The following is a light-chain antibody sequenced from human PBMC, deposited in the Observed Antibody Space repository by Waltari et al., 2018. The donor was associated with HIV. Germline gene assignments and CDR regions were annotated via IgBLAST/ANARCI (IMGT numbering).Light chain of an antibody. CDR1: QSVSSSY. V-gene: IGKV3-20*01. CDR2: GAS. Sequence: EIVLTQSPGTLSLSPGERATLSCRASQSVSSSYLAWFQQKPGQAPRLLIYGASSRATGIPDRFSGSGSGTDFTLTISRLEPEDFAAYYCQQYGSSPRTFGQGTKVEIK. J-gene: IGKJ1*01. CDR3: QQYGSSPRT.